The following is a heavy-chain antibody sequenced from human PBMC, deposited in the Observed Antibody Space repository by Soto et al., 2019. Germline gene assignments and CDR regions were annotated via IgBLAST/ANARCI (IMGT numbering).Heavy chain of an antibody. J-gene: IGHJ6*03. CDR1: GFTFSSYG. V-gene: IGHV3-33*01. CDR2: IWYDGSNK. CDR3: ARDEEQELAPNYYMDV. D-gene: IGHD6-13*01. Sequence: QVQLVESGGGVVQPGRSLRLSCAASGFTFSSYGMHWVRQAPGKGLEWVAVIWYDGSNKYYADSVKGRFTISRDNSKNTLYLQMNSLRAEDTAVYYCARDEEQELAPNYYMDVCGKGTTVTVSS.